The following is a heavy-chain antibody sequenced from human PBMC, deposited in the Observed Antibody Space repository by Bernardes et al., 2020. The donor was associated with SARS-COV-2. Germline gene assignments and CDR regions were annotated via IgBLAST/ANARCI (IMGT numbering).Heavy chain of an antibody. CDR2: ISSSGSTM. V-gene: IGHV3-48*04. CDR1: GFTVSSYS. CDR3: TTYSGSYYMDNWFDP. J-gene: IGHJ5*02. Sequence: GGSLRLSCAASGFTVSSYSMNWVRQAPGKGLEWVSYISSSGSTMYYADSVKGRFTISRDSAKNSLYLQMNSLRAEDTALYYCTTYSGSYYMDNWFDPWGQGTLVTVSS. D-gene: IGHD1-26*01.